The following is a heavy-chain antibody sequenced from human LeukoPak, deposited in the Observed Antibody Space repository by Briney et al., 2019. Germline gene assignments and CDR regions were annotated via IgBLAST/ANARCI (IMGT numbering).Heavy chain of an antibody. CDR1: GFTFSSYG. J-gene: IGHJ4*02. CDR3: ATAYSPLDYGGNSNFDY. CDR2: IRYDGSNK. V-gene: IGHV3-30*02. Sequence: PGGSLRLSCAASGFTFSSYGMHWVRQAPGKGLEWVAFIRYDGSNKYYADPVKGRFTISRDNSKNTLYLQMNSLRAEDTAVYYCATAYSPLDYGGNSNFDYWGQGTLVTVSS. D-gene: IGHD4-23*01.